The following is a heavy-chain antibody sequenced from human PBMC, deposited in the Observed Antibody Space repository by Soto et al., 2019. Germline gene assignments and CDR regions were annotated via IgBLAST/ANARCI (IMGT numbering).Heavy chain of an antibody. V-gene: IGHV3-11*06. J-gene: IGHJ4*02. Sequence: GGSPILQSTASEFTFGDYYRRSLRQAPGKGLEWVSYISSSSSYTNYADSVKGRFTISRDNAKNSLYLQMNSLRAEDTAVYYCARRIAVAGLIYYFDYWGQGALVTVSS. CDR1: EFTFGDYY. CDR2: ISSSSSYT. CDR3: ARRIAVAGLIYYFDY. D-gene: IGHD6-19*01.